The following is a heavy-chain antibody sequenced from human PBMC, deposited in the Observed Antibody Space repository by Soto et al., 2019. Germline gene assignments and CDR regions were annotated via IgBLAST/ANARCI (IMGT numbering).Heavy chain of an antibody. J-gene: IGHJ4*02. CDR2: IIPILGIA. Sequence: SVKVSCKASGGTFSSYTISWVRQAPGQGLEWMGRIIPILGIANYAQKFQGRVTITADKSTSTAYMELRSLRSDDTAVYYCATGIAVAGLDFDYWGQGTLVTVSS. CDR3: ATGIAVAGLDFDY. D-gene: IGHD6-19*01. V-gene: IGHV1-69*02. CDR1: GGTFSSYT.